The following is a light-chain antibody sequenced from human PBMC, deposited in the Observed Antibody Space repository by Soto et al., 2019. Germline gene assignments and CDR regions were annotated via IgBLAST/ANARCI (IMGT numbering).Light chain of an antibody. CDR2: VPS. CDR1: RGISSW. J-gene: IGKJ3*01. V-gene: IGKV1-12*01. CDR3: QQADSFPFT. Sequence: DIQMPQSPSSVSASVGDRVTITCRASRGISSWLAWYQQKPGKAPNLLIYVPSSLQSGVPSRFSGSGSGTYFTLTISSLQPEDSATYYCQQADSFPFTFGPGTTVYI.